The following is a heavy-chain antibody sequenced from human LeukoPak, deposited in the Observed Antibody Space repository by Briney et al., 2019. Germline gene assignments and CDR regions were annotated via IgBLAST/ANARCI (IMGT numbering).Heavy chain of an antibody. CDR3: ASSYSIDWYSRWIDY. CDR1: GFTVSSNY. V-gene: IGHV3-7*01. D-gene: IGHD6-19*01. J-gene: IGHJ4*02. CDR2: IKQDGSEK. Sequence: GGSLRLSCAASGFTVSSNYMSWVRQAPGKGLEWVANIKQDGSEKYYVDSVKGRFTISRDNAKKSLDLQMNSLRAEDTAVYYCASSYSIDWYSRWIDYWGQGTLVTVSS.